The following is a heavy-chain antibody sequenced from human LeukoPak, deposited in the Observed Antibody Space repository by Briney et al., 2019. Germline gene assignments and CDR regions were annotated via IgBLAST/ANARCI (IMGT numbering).Heavy chain of an antibody. CDR1: GDSISTSNSY. J-gene: IGHJ6*03. V-gene: IGHV4-39*02. CDR3: ARERGYYGDYSSLWYYYYYMDV. Sequence: PSETLSLTRTVSGDSISTSNSYWGWIRQPPGKGLEWIGSIYYSGNTYYNASLKSRVTISVDTSKNQFSLKLTSVTAADTAVYYCARERGYYGDYSSLWYYYYYMDVWGKGTTVTISS. CDR2: IYYSGNT. D-gene: IGHD4-17*01.